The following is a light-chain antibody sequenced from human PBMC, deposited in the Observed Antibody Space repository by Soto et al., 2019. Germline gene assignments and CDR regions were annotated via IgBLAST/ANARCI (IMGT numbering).Light chain of an antibody. J-gene: IGKJ5*01. CDR1: QSVSSR. CDR2: GAS. Sequence: EIVMTQSPATLSVSPGERVTLSCRASQSVSSRLAWYQQKPGQSPRLLIYGASTRATGIPDRFSGSGSGTDFTLTISRLEPEDFAVYYCQEHASIFGQGTRLEIK. V-gene: IGKV3D-15*01. CDR3: QEHASI.